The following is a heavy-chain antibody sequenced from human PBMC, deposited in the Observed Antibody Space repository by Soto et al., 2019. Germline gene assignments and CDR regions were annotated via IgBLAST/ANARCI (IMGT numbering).Heavy chain of an antibody. CDR3: VREGPVFEVHYYGMDI. J-gene: IGHJ6*02. CDR2: ISSSGTYI. CDR1: GFTFNDYS. V-gene: IGHV3-21*01. Sequence: PGGSLRLSCEASGFTFNDYSMDWVRQAPEKGLEWVSSISSSGTYIYYADSVKGRFAISRDNANNVMYLQMDTLRAEDTAVYYCVREGPVFEVHYYGMDIWGQGTTVTVSS.